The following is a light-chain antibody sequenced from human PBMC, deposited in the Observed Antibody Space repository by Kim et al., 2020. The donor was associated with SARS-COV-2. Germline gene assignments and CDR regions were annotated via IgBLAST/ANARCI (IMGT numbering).Light chain of an antibody. J-gene: IGLJ2*01. CDR3: GTWDSSLSAVV. Sequence: GQKVTISCSVSSSNIGNNYVSWYQQLPGTAPKLLIYENNKRPSGIPDRFSGSKSGTSATLGITGLQTGDEADYYCGTWDSSLSAVVFGGGTQLTVL. CDR2: ENN. CDR1: SSNIGNNY. V-gene: IGLV1-51*01.